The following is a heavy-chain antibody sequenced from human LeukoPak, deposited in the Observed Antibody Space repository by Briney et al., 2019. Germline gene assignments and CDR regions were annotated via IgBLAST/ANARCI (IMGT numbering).Heavy chain of an antibody. D-gene: IGHD5-12*01. CDR2: IYYSGST. CDR3: ARDPSSGYSGYDAGFFDY. V-gene: IGHV4-30-4*01. J-gene: IGHJ4*02. CDR1: GGSISSGDYY. Sequence: SETLSLTCTVSGGSISSGDYYWSWIRQPPGKGLEWIGYIYYSGSTYYNPSLKSRVTISVDTSKNQFSLKLSSVTAADTAVYYCARDPSSGYSGYDAGFFDYWGQGTLVTVSS.